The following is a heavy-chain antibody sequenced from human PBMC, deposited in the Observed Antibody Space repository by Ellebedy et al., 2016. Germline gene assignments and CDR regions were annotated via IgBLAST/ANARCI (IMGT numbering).Heavy chain of an antibody. Sequence: GESLKISCAASGFSFSAHYMHWVRQAPGKGLEWVSFITNSGDYMSYADSVKGRFTISRDNAKNSLDLHINNLTVEDTAVYYCARDPDTANKIDYWGRGTLVTVSA. CDR1: GFSFSAHY. V-gene: IGHV3-21*01. CDR3: ARDPDTANKIDY. CDR2: ITNSGDYM. J-gene: IGHJ4*02. D-gene: IGHD5-18*01.